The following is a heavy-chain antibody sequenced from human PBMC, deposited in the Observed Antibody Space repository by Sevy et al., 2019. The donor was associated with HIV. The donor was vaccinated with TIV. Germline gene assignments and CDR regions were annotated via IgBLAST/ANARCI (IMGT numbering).Heavy chain of an antibody. CDR3: AKVRCTGGVCEYYYYALDV. Sequence: GGSLRLSCAASGFTFSSYSMHWVRQAPGKGLEWVAVISYDGTTQYYGDSVKGRFTISRDNSKNTLYLQMNSLRLEDTAVFYCAKVRCTGGVCEYYYYALDVWGQGTTVTVSS. CDR1: GFTFSSYS. CDR2: ISYDGTTQ. D-gene: IGHD2-8*02. V-gene: IGHV3-30*18. J-gene: IGHJ6*02.